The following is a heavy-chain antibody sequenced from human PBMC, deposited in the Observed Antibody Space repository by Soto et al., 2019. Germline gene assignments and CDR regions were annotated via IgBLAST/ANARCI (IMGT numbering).Heavy chain of an antibody. J-gene: IGHJ2*01. CDR2: IDPSDSYT. CDR3: ARLSRLHRDWYFDL. Sequence: EVQLVQSGAEVKKPGESLRISCKGSGYSFINYWISWVRQMPGKGLEWMGRIDPSDSYTNYSPSFQGHVSISADKSMSTANRQWSSLKASDTAMYYCARLSRLHRDWYFDLWGRGTLVTVSS. D-gene: IGHD2-15*01. CDR1: GYSFINYW. V-gene: IGHV5-10-1*01.